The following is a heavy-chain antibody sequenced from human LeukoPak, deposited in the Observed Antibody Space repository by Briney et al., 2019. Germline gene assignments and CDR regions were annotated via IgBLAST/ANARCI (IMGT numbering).Heavy chain of an antibody. D-gene: IGHD1-26*01. CDR1: GFTFSSYS. Sequence: SGGSLRLSCAASGFTFSSYSMNWVRQAPGKGLEWVSSISSSSSYIYYADSVKGRFTISRDNAKNPLYLQMNSLRAEDTAVYYCAREGATAFDYWGQGTLVTVSS. V-gene: IGHV3-21*01. J-gene: IGHJ4*02. CDR2: ISSSSSYI. CDR3: AREGATAFDY.